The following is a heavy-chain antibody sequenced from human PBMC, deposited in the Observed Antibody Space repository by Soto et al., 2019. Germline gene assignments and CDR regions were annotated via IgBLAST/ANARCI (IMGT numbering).Heavy chain of an antibody. J-gene: IGHJ6*02. CDR2: ISYDGSNK. D-gene: IGHD4-4*01. CDR3: AKDIQYLFHLAV. Sequence: GGSLRLSCAASGFTFSSYGMHWVRQAPGKGLEWVAVISYDGSNKYYADSVKGRFTISRDNSKNTLYLQMNSLRAEDTAVYYCAKDIQYLFHLAVWGQGTTVTVSS. V-gene: IGHV3-30*18. CDR1: GFTFSSYG.